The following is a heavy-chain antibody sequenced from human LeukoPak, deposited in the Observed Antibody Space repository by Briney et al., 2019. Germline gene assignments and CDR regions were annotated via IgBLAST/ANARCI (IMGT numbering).Heavy chain of an antibody. Sequence: SETLSLTCTVSGGSISSSSYYWSWIRQPPGKGLEWIGYIYHSGSTYYNPSLKSRVTISVDRSKNQFSLKLSSVTAADTAVYYCARDHSGGWGDFDYWGQGTLVTVSS. CDR3: ARDHSGGWGDFDY. J-gene: IGHJ4*02. D-gene: IGHD3-10*01. V-gene: IGHV4-30-2*01. CDR2: IYHSGST. CDR1: GGSISSSSYY.